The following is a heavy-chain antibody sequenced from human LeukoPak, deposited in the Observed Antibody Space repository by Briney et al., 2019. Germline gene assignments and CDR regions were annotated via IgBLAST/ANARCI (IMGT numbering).Heavy chain of an antibody. D-gene: IGHD3-22*01. J-gene: IGHJ4*02. V-gene: IGHV3-7*04. CDR2: IKKDGSEK. CDR3: ARDVVVVPLY. Sequence: GGSLRLSCAASGFTFSSYWMSWVRQAPGKGLEWVANIKKDGSEKYYVDSVKGRFTISRDNAKNSMYLQMNSLRAKDTAVYYCARDVVVVPLYWGRGTLVTVSS. CDR1: GFTFSSYW.